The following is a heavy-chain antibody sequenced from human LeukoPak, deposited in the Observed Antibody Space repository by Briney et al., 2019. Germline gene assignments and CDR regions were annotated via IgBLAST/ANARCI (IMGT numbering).Heavy chain of an antibody. CDR3: AKVGLITCMDV. V-gene: IGHV3-23*01. J-gene: IGHJ6*02. D-gene: IGHD3-22*01. CDR1: GFTLSNYA. CDR2: LSGSGDST. Sequence: PGGSLRLSCAASGFTLSNYAMTWVRQAPGKGLEWVSALSGSGDSTFYADSVKGRFTISRDNYKNTLDVQMNSLRGEDTAVYYCAKVGLITCMDVWGQGTTVTVSS.